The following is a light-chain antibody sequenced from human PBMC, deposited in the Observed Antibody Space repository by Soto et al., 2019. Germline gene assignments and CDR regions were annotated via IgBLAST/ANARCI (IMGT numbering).Light chain of an antibody. V-gene: IGKV3-15*01. CDR2: GAS. Sequence: EIVMPQSPATLSVSPGERATLSCTASQSVSSSLAWFQQKAGQAPRLLISGASTRANGIPARFSGSGSGTEFTLTISSLQSEDFAVYYCQQYNSWHPITFGQGTRLEIK. J-gene: IGKJ5*01. CDR3: QQYNSWHPIT. CDR1: QSVSSS.